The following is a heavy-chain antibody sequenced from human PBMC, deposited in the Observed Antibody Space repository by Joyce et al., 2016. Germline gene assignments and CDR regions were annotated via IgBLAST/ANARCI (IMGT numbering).Heavy chain of an antibody. J-gene: IGHJ6*02. Sequence: QVQLVQSGAEVKKPGASVKVSCKASGYTFTGYYMHWVRQAPGQGLEWRGWTNPNIGGTREAQKFQGRVTKTRGRSIRTAYMGLSRLRYDDTAVYYCAGGGEGSGSGAGHYSGMDGWGQGTTVTVSS. CDR2: TNPNIGGT. CDR3: AGGGEGSGSGAGHYSGMDG. D-gene: IGHD6-13*01. CDR1: GYTFTGYY. V-gene: IGHV1-2*02.